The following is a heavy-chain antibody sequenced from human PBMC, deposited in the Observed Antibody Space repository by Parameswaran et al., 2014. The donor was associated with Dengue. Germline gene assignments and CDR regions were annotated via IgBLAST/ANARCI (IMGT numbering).Heavy chain of an antibody. J-gene: IGHJ4*02. D-gene: IGHD4-17*01. V-gene: IGHV3-23*01. CDR3: AKLFNEDYGPD. Sequence: VRQMPGKGLEWVSTISGSGTATYYADSVKGRFTISRENSKNTLHLQLNSLRAEDTAVYYCAKLFNEDYGPDWGQGTLVTVSS. CDR2: ISGSGTAT.